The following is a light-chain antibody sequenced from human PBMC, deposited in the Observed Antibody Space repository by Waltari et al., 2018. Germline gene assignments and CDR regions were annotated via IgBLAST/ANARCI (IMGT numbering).Light chain of an antibody. CDR3: QHHFRLPAT. CDR2: GAS. CDR1: RRISRY. V-gene: IGKV3-20*01. J-gene: IGKJ1*01. Sequence: IMLTQSPATLSLFRGERATLSCRASRRISRYLDWYQQKPGQAPRLHIYGASTRATGIPDRFSGSGSGTDFSLTISGLEPEDSAVYYCQHHFRLPATFGQGTKVEIK.